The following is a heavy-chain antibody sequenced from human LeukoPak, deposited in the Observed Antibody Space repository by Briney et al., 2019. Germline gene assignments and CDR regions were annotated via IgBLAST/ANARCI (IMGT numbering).Heavy chain of an antibody. J-gene: IGHJ3*02. CDR1: GHTFTSYD. D-gene: IGHD3-3*01. V-gene: IGHV1-8*01. CDR2: MNPNSGNT. Sequence: GASVKVSCKASGHTFTSYDINWVRQATGQGLEWMGWMNPNSGNTDYAQKFQGRVTMTRDTSISTAYMALSSLRSEDTAVYYCATATPSITIFGVVSDAFDIWGQGTMVTVSS. CDR3: ATATPSITIFGVVSDAFDI.